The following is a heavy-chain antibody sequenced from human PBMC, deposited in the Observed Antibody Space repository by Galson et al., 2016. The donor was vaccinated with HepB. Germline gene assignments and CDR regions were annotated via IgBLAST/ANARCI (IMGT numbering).Heavy chain of an antibody. J-gene: IGHJ4*02. CDR3: AREGAEMAVAGTAFDY. CDR2: ISSNGATI. CDR1: GFTFSSYT. V-gene: IGHV3-48*01. D-gene: IGHD6-19*01. Sequence: SGFTFSSYTMNWVRQAPGKGLEWVSYISSNGATIYYADSVKGRFTLTRDNARNSLYLQMHSLRAEDTAVYFCAREGAEMAVAGTAFDYWGQGTLVTVSS.